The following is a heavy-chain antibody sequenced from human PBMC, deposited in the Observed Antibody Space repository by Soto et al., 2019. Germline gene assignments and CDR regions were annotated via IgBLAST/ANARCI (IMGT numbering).Heavy chain of an antibody. J-gene: IGHJ4*02. CDR2: TYHSGNP. V-gene: IGHV4-30-2*01. D-gene: IGHD5-12*01. CDR1: GDTISTGGYT. Sequence: SETLSLTCDVSGDTISTGGYTWAWIRQPPGKALEWIGHTYHSGNPYYNPSLKSRVTISVDTSKNQFSLKLSSVTAADTAVYYCARPARDGYKPGYFDYWGQGTLVTVSS. CDR3: ARPARDGYKPGYFDY.